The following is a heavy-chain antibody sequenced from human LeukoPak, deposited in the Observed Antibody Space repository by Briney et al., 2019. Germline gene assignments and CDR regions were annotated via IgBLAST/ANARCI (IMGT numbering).Heavy chain of an antibody. Sequence: GRSLRPSCAASGFTFSSYGMHWVRQAPGKGLEWVAVISYDGSNKYYADSVKGRFTISRDNSKNTLYLQMNSLRAEDTAVYYCAKDSTVTAFDYWGQGTLVTVSS. D-gene: IGHD4-17*01. J-gene: IGHJ4*02. CDR3: AKDSTVTAFDY. CDR1: GFTFSSYG. CDR2: ISYDGSNK. V-gene: IGHV3-30*18.